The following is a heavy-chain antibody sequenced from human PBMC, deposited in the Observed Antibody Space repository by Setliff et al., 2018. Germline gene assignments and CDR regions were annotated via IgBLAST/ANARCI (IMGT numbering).Heavy chain of an antibody. Sequence: SETLSLTCTVSGGSISSYYWSWIRQPAGKGLEWIGHIYIGGSANYNPSLKSRVTMSIDTSKNQFSLKVNSVTAADTAVYYCARSFSRSEKFLLDYWGQGTLVTVSS. V-gene: IGHV4-4*07. D-gene: IGHD2-15*01. CDR2: IYIGGSA. J-gene: IGHJ4*02. CDR1: GGSISSYY. CDR3: ARSFSRSEKFLLDY.